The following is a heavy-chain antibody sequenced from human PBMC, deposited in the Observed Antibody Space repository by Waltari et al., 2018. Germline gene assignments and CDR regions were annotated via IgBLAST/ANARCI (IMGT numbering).Heavy chain of an antibody. V-gene: IGHV3-23*01. CDR1: GFTISSSA. CDR2: ISSSGGTI. D-gene: IGHD3-22*01. Sequence: EVQLLESGGALVQPGGSLRLSCAASGFTISSSAMSWVRQAPGKGLEWVSVISSSGGTIYYADSVKGRFTISRDYSKNTLYLQMNSLRAGDTAVYFCAKWDRVIVSEGGAFDIWGQGTMVTVSS. CDR3: AKWDRVIVSEGGAFDI. J-gene: IGHJ3*02.